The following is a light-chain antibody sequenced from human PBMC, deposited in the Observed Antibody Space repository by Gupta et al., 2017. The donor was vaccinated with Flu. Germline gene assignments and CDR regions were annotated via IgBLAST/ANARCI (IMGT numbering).Light chain of an antibody. Sequence: QSALTQPASVSGSPGQPTTLSCTGTSSDIGGYNYFSWYRQHPGPAPQLLFYDVTNRPLRVAGRFSGSKSSTATSLTISGLPAEDDATYYRRSYRRSSTWVFGAGTKLTVL. CDR2: DVT. CDR3: RSYRRSSTWV. V-gene: IGLV2-14*03. J-gene: IGLJ3*02. CDR1: SSDIGGYNY.